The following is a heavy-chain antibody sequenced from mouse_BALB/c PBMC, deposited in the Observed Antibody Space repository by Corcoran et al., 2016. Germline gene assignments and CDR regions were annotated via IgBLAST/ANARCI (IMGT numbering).Heavy chain of an antibody. D-gene: IGHD2-10*01. CDR3: AIEEAYYGNEDAMDY. Sequence: EVQLQQSGPELVKPEASVKMSCKASGYTFTSYVMHWVKQKPGQGLEWIGYINPYNDGTKYNEKFKGKATLTSDKSSSTAYMELSSLTSEDSAVYYWAIEEAYYGNEDAMDYWGQGTSVTVSS. J-gene: IGHJ4*01. CDR2: INPYNDGT. V-gene: IGHV1S136*01. CDR1: GYTFTSYV.